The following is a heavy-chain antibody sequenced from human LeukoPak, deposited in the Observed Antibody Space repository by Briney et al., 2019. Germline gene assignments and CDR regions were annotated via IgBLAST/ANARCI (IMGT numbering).Heavy chain of an antibody. D-gene: IGHD3-22*01. V-gene: IGHV1-18*01. CDR3: ATSTGGYSDLYFHY. CDR2: ISGYNGDT. Sequence: ASVKVSCKASGYSFNKFGISWVRQAPGQGLEWMGWISGYNGDTKYAQRFEGRVTMTTDTSTTTAFMDLRSLRSDDTAVYFCATSTGGYSDLYFHYWGQGTLVSVSS. CDR1: GYSFNKFG. J-gene: IGHJ4*02.